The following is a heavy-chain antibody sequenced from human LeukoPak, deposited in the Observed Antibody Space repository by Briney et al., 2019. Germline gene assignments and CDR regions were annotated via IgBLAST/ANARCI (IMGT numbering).Heavy chain of an antibody. CDR3: ARGTMIQGDNWFDP. CDR1: GFTFSRFL. D-gene: IGHD3-22*01. Sequence: GGSLRLSCAASGFTFSRFLMHWVRQAPGKGLMWVSRINSDGSTATYADSVKGRFTISRDNAKDTLYLEMSSLRAEDTAVYYCARGTMIQGDNWFDPWGQGTLVTVSS. CDR2: INSDGSTA. J-gene: IGHJ5*02. V-gene: IGHV3-74*01.